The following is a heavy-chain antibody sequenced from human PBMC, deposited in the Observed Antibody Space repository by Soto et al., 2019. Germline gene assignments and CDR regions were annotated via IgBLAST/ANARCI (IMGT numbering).Heavy chain of an antibody. Sequence: EVQVVESGGGLVQPGGSLRLSCRASGFIFSDYYMHWVRQAPGKGPMWVSSIKSDGSIIDYADSVKGRLTISRDNAKNTVYLQMNSLAAEDTAVYHCASDWVSGLFDPWGQGTLVTVSS. CDR1: GFIFSDYY. V-gene: IGHV3-74*01. J-gene: IGHJ5*02. D-gene: IGHD6-19*01. CDR2: IKSDGSII. CDR3: ASDWVSGLFDP.